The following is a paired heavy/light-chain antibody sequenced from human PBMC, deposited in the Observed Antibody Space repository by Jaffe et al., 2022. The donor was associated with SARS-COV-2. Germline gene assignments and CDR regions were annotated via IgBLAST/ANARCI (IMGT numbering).Heavy chain of an antibody. Sequence: QLQLQESGPGLVKPSETLSLTCSVSGGSISNTKYYWGWIRQPPGKGLEWIGNIYYSGSPYYNPSLKSRVTISVDTSKNQFSLKLTSVTAADTAVYYCARLFGVTAADNWGQGTLVTVSS. D-gene: IGHD6-13*01. CDR2: IYYSGSP. CDR1: GGSISNTKYY. J-gene: IGHJ4*02. V-gene: IGHV4-39*01. CDR3: ARLFGVTAADN.
Light chain of an antibody. CDR2: SNY. J-gene: IGLJ3*02. CDR3: AAWDDSLNGWV. V-gene: IGLV1-44*01. CDR1: RSNIGSST. Sequence: QSVLTQPPSTSGTPGQRVTIFCSGTRSNIGSSTVEWYQQFPGTAPKLLIYSNYQRPSGVPDRFSGSKSGTSASLAISGLQSEDEADYYCAAWDDSLNGWVFGGGTKLTVL.